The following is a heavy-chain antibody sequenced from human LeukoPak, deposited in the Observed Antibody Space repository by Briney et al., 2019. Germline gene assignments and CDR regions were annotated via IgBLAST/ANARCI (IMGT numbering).Heavy chain of an antibody. J-gene: IGHJ4*02. CDR2: INPNSGGT. CDR1: GGTFNNSA. Sequence: GASVKVSCKTSGGTFNNSAISWVRQAPGQGLEWMGWINPNSGGTNYAQKFQGRVTMTRDTSISTAYMELSRLRSDDTAVYYCAREGEMDDWNYQIWGQGTLVTVSS. V-gene: IGHV1-2*02. D-gene: IGHD1-7*01. CDR3: AREGEMDDWNYQI.